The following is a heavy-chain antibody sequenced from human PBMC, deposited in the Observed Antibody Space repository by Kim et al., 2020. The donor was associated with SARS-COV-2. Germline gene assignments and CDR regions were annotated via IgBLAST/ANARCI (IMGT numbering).Heavy chain of an antibody. V-gene: IGHV1-46*01. CDR1: GYTFTSYY. D-gene: IGHD3-22*01. Sequence: ASVKVSCKASGYTFTSYYMHWVRQAPGQGLEWMGIINPSGGSTSYAQKFQGRVTMTRDTSTSTVYMELSSLRSEDTAVYYCARKKHHYYDSSGFDYWGQGTLVTVSS. CDR3: ARKKHHYYDSSGFDY. CDR2: INPSGGST. J-gene: IGHJ4*02.